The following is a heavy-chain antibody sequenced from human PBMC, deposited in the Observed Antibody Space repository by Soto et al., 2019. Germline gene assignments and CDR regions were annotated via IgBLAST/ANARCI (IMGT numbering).Heavy chain of an antibody. CDR1: GFTFSSYS. Sequence: WGSLRLSCAASGFTFSSYSMNWVRQAPGKGLEWVSSISIGITYIYCADSVKGRFTISRDNDKNYLDLQMNSMRAADTALYYCARSPGLGEGRNGYCGQGTL. V-gene: IGHV3-21*01. CDR3: ARSPGLGEGRNGY. CDR2: ISIGITYI. D-gene: IGHD2-8*01. J-gene: IGHJ4*02.